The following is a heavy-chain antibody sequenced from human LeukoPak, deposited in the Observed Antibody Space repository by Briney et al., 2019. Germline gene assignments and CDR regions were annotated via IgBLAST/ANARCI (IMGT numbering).Heavy chain of an antibody. J-gene: IGHJ4*02. V-gene: IGHV3-9*01. CDR3: AKDGAGSCYSRGCYFDY. CDR1: GFTFDDYA. Sequence: GGSLRLSCAASGFTFDDYAMHWVRQAPGKGLEWVSGISWNSGSIGYADSVKGRFTISRDNAKNSLYLQMNSLRAEDTALYYCAKDGAGSCYSRGCYFDYWGQGTLVTVSS. D-gene: IGHD2-15*01. CDR2: ISWNSGSI.